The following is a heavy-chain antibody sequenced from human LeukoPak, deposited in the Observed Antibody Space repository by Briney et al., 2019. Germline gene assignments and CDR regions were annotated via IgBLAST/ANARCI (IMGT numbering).Heavy chain of an antibody. D-gene: IGHD3-10*01. J-gene: IGHJ4*02. CDR2: IYYSGST. Sequence: PSETLSLTCTVSGGSISSGDYYWSRIRQPPGKGLEWIGYIYYSGSTYYNPSLKSRVTISVDTSKNQFSLKLSSVTAADTAVYYCARRASYGSGSYLPFDYWGQGTLVTVSS. V-gene: IGHV4-30-4*01. CDR3: ARRASYGSGSYLPFDY. CDR1: GGSISSGDYY.